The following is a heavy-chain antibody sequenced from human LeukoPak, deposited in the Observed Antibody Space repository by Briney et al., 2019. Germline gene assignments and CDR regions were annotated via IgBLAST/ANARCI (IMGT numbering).Heavy chain of an antibody. CDR1: GGSFSGYY. Sequence: SETLSLTCAVYGGSFSGYYWSWIRQPPGKGLEWIGEINHSGSTNYNPSLKSRVTISVDTSKNQFSLKLSSVTAADTAVYYCATVTGDKDYWGQGTLVTVSS. CDR2: INHSGST. CDR3: ATVTGDKDY. V-gene: IGHV4-34*01. J-gene: IGHJ4*02. D-gene: IGHD7-27*01.